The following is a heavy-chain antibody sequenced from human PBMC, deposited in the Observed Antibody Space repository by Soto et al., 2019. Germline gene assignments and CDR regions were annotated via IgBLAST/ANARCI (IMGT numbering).Heavy chain of an antibody. CDR3: ERVRSYGSGSYDDYFDC. CDR1: GYTFSTYT. D-gene: IGHD3-10*01. Sequence: GASVKVSCKASGYTFSTYTIYWVRQAPGQRLEWMGWINAGNGNAKYSQKFQGRVTITRDTSASTAYMELSSLRSEDTAVYYCERVRSYGSGSYDDYFDCWG. CDR2: INAGNGNA. J-gene: IGHJ4*01. V-gene: IGHV1-3*01.